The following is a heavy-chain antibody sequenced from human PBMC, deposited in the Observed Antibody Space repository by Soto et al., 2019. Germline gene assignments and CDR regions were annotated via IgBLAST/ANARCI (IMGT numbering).Heavy chain of an antibody. CDR2: IYSGGST. V-gene: IGHV3-66*01. J-gene: IGHJ4*02. CDR1: GFTVSSNY. CDR3: ASDGRDQLLPFDY. D-gene: IGHD2-2*01. Sequence: EVQLVESGGGLVQPGGSLRLSCAASGFTVSSNYMSWVRQAPGKGLEWVSVIYSGGSTYYADSVKGRFTISRDNSKNTRYRQMNSLRAEDTAVYYCASDGRDQLLPFDYWGQGTLVTVSS.